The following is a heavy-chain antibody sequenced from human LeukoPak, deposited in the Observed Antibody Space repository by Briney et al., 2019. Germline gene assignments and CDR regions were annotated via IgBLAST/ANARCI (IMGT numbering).Heavy chain of an antibody. J-gene: IGHJ4*02. CDR3: AKDPRVNYYDSSGPFDY. V-gene: IGHV3-33*06. CDR2: IWYDGSNK. D-gene: IGHD3-22*01. Sequence: GGSLRLSCAASGFTFSSYGMHWVRQAPGKGLEWVAVIWYDGSNKYYADSVKGRFTISRDNSKNTLYLQMNSLRAEDTAVYYCAKDPRVNYYDSSGPFDYWGQGTLVTVSS. CDR1: GFTFSSYG.